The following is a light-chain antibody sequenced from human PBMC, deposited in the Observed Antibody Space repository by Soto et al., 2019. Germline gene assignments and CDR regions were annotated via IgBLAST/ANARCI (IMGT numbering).Light chain of an antibody. Sequence: DIVMTQSPDSLAVSLGERATINCKSSQSVLYSSNNKNYLAWYQQKPGQPPKLLIYWASTRESGVPDRFSGSGSGTGFTLTISSLQAEDVAVYYCQQYYSAPLTFGPGIKVDIK. V-gene: IGKV4-1*01. J-gene: IGKJ3*01. CDR2: WAS. CDR3: QQYYSAPLT. CDR1: QSVLYSSNNKNY.